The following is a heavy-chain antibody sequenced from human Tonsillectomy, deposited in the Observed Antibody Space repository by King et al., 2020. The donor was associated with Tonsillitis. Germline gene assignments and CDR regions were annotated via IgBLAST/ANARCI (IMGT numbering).Heavy chain of an antibody. CDR1: GGSITTSTYY. J-gene: IGHJ4*02. Sequence: QLQESGPGLVKPSETLSLTCTVSGGSITTSTYYWGWIRQPPGKGLEWIGGICCSGATDYNPSLKSRVTISEDRSQNEFSLKVTSVTAADTAVYYCARYVVGSMQDYWGQGTLVTVSS. V-gene: IGHV4-39*01. CDR2: ICCSGAT. D-gene: IGHD1-26*01. CDR3: ARYVVGSMQDY.